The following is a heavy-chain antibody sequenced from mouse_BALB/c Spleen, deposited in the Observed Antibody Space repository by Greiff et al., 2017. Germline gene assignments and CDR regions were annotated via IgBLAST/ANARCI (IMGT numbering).Heavy chain of an antibody. J-gene: IGHJ4*01. V-gene: IGHV5-17*02. Sequence: EVKVVESGGGLVQPGGSRKLSCAASGFTFSSFGMHWVRQAPEKGLEWVAYISSGSSTIYYADTVKGRFTISRDNPKNTLFLQMTSLRSEDTAMYYYARHLYAMDYWGQGTSVTVSS. CDR1: GFTFSSFG. CDR3: ARHLYAMDY. CDR2: ISSGSSTI.